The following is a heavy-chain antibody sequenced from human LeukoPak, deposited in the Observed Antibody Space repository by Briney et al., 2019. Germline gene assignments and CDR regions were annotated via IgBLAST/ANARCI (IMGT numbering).Heavy chain of an antibody. CDR1: GFNFSSYW. V-gene: IGHV3-74*01. D-gene: IGHD3-22*01. Sequence: PGGSLRLSCAASGFNFSSYWMHWVRQAPGKGLVWVTHINTDGSSTSYADSVKGRFTISRDNAKNTLYLQMSSLRADDTAVYYCARDRLLYYYDSGPTGHFQHWGQGTLVTV. CDR3: ARDRLLYYYDSGPTGHFQH. CDR2: INTDGSST. J-gene: IGHJ1*01.